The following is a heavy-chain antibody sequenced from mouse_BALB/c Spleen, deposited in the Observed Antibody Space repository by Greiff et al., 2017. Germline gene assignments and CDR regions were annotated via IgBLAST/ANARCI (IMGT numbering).Heavy chain of an antibody. CDR1: GYTFTSYW. J-gene: IGHJ2*01. D-gene: IGHD2-13*01. Sequence: VQLQQPGAELVKPGASVKLSCKASGYTFTSYWMHWVKQRPGQGLEWIGAIYPGNSDTSYNQKFKGKAKLTAVTSTSTAYMELSSLTNEDSAVYYCTRRGGDYGYFDYWGQGTTLTVSS. CDR3: TRRGGDYGYFDY. V-gene: IGHV1-5*01. CDR2: IYPGNSDT.